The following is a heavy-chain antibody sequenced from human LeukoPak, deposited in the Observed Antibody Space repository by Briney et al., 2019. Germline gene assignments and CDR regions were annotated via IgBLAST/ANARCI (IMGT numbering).Heavy chain of an antibody. CDR3: ARLPAIVTYYYYYMNV. CDR1: GGSISSSSHY. V-gene: IGHV4-39*01. Sequence: PSETLSLTCADSGGSISSSSHYWGWIRQAPGKRLECIGTIYYSGSSYYNPSLKSRVTMSVDTSKNQFSLRLSSVTAADTAVYYCARLPAIVTYYYYYMNVWGKGTMVTVSS. D-gene: IGHD2-15*01. CDR2: IYYSGSS. J-gene: IGHJ6*03.